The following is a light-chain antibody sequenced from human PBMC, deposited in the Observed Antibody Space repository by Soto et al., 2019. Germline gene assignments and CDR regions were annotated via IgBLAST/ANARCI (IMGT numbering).Light chain of an antibody. V-gene: IGLV2-14*01. CDR1: SSDIGSYNY. CDR3: KSFTTSATYV. J-gene: IGLJ1*01. CDR2: DVS. Sequence: QSVLTQPASVSGSPGQSIAISCTGTSSDIGSYNYVSWYQQHPGKAPKLMIYDVSNRPSGVSDRFSGSKSGNTASLTISGLQAEDEADYYCKSFTTSATYVFGTGT.